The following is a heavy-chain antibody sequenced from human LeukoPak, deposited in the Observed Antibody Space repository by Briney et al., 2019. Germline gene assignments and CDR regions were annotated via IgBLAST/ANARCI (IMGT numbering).Heavy chain of an antibody. CDR3: ARDGGHDRFGKFGLDY. CDR1: GFTFSAYW. D-gene: IGHD3-10*01. Sequence: PGGSLRLSCAASGFTFSAYWMHWVRQVPGKGLVWVSRINSDGSSTTYADSVKGRFTISRDNAKDTVYLQMNSLRAEDTAVYFCARDGGHDRFGKFGLDYWGQGTLVTVPS. J-gene: IGHJ4*02. V-gene: IGHV3-74*01. CDR2: INSDGSST.